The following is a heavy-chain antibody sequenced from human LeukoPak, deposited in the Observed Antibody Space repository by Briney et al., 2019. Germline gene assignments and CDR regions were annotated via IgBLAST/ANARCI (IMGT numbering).Heavy chain of an antibody. J-gene: IGHJ4*02. Sequence: GGSLRLSCAASGSTVGSNDMTWVRQAPGKGLEWVSVTYSGGSTYYADSVKGRFTISRDNSKNTLYLQMNSLRAEDTAVYYCARRQSGSSGWPNFDYWGQGTLVTVSS. CDR3: ARRQSGSSGWPNFDY. CDR2: TYSGGST. CDR1: GSTVGSND. D-gene: IGHD6-19*01. V-gene: IGHV3-66*04.